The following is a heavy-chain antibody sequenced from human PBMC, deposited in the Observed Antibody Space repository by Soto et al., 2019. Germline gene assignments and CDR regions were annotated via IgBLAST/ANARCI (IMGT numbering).Heavy chain of an antibody. CDR1: GGSISSGGYY. Sequence: QVQLQESGPGLVKPSQTLSHTCTVSGGSISSGGYYWSWIRQHPGKGLEWIGYIYYSGSTYYNPXLESRVTISVXXSXNXXSLKLSSVTAADTAVYYCARDLAAAGTGYYYGMDVWGQGTTVTVSS. D-gene: IGHD6-13*01. V-gene: IGHV4-31*03. CDR2: IYYSGST. J-gene: IGHJ6*02. CDR3: ARDLAAAGTGYYYGMDV.